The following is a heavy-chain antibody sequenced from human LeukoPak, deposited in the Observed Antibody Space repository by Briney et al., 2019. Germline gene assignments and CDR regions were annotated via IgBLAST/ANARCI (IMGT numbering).Heavy chain of an antibody. V-gene: IGHV3-30-3*01. D-gene: IGHD6-6*01. J-gene: IGHJ4*02. CDR2: ISYDGSNK. CDR3: ARDYEYSSSSGDY. Sequence: PAGRSLRLSCAASGFTFSSYAMHWVRQAPGKGLEWVAVISYDGSNKYYADSVKGRFTISRDNSKNTLYLQMNSLRAEDTAVYYCARDYEYSSSSGDYWGQGTLVTVSS. CDR1: GFTFSSYA.